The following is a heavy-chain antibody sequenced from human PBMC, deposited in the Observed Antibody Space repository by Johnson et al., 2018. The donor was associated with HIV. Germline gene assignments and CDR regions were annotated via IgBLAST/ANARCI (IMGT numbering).Heavy chain of an antibody. CDR2: ISFDGSNK. CDR3: ASGDDDGF. D-gene: IGHD5-12*01. CDR1: GFTFSNYP. V-gene: IGHV3-30*14. Sequence: QVQLVEFGGGLVKPGGSLRVSCAASGFTFSNYPMHWVRQAPGKGLEWVAVISFDGSNKFYADSVKGRFTISRDNSKNTLYLQMNSLRAEDTAVYFCASGDDDGFWGQGTKVTVSS. J-gene: IGHJ3*01.